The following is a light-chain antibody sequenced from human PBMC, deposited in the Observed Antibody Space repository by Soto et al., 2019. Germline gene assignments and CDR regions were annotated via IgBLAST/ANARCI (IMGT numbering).Light chain of an antibody. CDR3: QQYNSYSRT. J-gene: IGKJ1*01. V-gene: IGKV1-5*03. CDR2: KAS. Sequence: DIQMTQSPSTLSASVGDRVTITCRASQSISSWLAWYQQKPGKAPKLLIYKASSLESGVPSRFSGSGSGTEFTLHISSLQPDDFATYYCQQYNSYSRTFGQGTKVEIK. CDR1: QSISSW.